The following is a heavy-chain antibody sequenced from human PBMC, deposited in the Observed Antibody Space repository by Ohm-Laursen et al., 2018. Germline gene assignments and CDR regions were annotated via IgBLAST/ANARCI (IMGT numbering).Heavy chain of an antibody. V-gene: IGHV4-31*01. CDR2: IHYSGDT. CDR3: AKYWPGAPEGWFDP. Sequence: SETLSLTCTVSGGSISSGNHYWSWIRQHPGKGLEWIGYIHYSGDTRYNPSLKSLVSISLDTSKNQFSLKLSSVTAADTAMYYCAKYWPGAPEGWFDPWGQGTLVTVSS. D-gene: IGHD2/OR15-2a*01. J-gene: IGHJ5*02. CDR1: GGSISSGNHY.